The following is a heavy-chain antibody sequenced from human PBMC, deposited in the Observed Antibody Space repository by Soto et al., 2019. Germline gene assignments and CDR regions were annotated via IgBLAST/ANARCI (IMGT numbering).Heavy chain of an antibody. V-gene: IGHV6-1*01. J-gene: IGHJ5*01. CDR2: TYYRSKWYY. CDR3: FRDMRTSELDS. D-gene: IGHD2-15*01. CDR1: GDSVSSNHAT. Sequence: PSQALSLTCAISGDSVSSNHATWDWIRQSPSRGLEWLGRTYYRSKWYYDYALSVKSRITINPDTSNNQLSLQLNSVTPDDTAVNYYFRDMRTSELDSWGQGAVVTVSS.